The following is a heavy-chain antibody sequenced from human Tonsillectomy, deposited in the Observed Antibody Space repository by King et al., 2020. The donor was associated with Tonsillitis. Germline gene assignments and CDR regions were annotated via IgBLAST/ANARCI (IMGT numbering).Heavy chain of an antibody. D-gene: IGHD3-3*01. CDR1: GFTFSDYY. Sequence: VQLVESGGGLVKPGGSLRLSCAASGFTFSDYYMSWIRQAPGKGLEWVSYISSSGSTIYYADSVKGRFTISRDNAKNSLYLQMNSLRAEDTAVYYCARDSTERWEWSQKNGYYYYYGMDVWGQGTTVTVSS. J-gene: IGHJ6*02. V-gene: IGHV3-11*01. CDR3: ARDSTERWEWSQKNGYYYYYGMDV. CDR2: ISSSGSTI.